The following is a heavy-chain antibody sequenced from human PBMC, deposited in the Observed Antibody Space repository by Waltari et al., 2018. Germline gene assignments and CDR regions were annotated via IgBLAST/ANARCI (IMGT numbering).Heavy chain of an antibody. D-gene: IGHD3-10*01. CDR3: ARDGVAGEPVMVQGVGFDP. CDR1: GYTFTTSY. J-gene: IGHJ5*02. CDR2: INPRGGST. V-gene: IGHV1-46*01. Sequence: QLVQSGAEVTKPGASVKVSCTASGYTFTTSYMHWVRQPPGHGLEWMGIINPRGGSTSYAQKFQGRVTMTRDTSTSTVYMELSSLRSEDTAVYYCARDGVAGEPVMVQGVGFDPWGQGTLVTVSS.